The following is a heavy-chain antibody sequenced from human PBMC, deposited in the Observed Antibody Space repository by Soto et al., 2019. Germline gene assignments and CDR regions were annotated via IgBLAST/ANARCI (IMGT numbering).Heavy chain of an antibody. CDR3: ALTRRSSLLEVAGPGFEY. CDR1: GFNFGFFG. CDR2: LSYEGSEE. D-gene: IGHD6-19*01. V-gene: IGHV3-30*03. Sequence: GGSLRLSCAASGFNFGFFGMHWVRQSPGKGLEWLSVLSYEGSEEYYADSVRGRFTISRDNSKNTLFLQMDSLRVDDTGVYYCALTRRSSLLEVAGPGFEYWGQGTLVTVSS. J-gene: IGHJ4*02.